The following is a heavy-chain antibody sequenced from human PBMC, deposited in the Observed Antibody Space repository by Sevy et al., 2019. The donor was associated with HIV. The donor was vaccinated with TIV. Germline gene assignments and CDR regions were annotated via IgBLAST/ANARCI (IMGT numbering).Heavy chain of an antibody. Sequence: GGSLRLSCAASGFTFSKYSMSWVRQPPGKGLEWVSTLSFGCGEINYADSVKGRFTISNGNSKSSVSLQMNNLGPEDTAVYYGAREGCTKPHDYWGQGTLVTVSS. J-gene: IGHJ4*02. CDR1: GFTFSKYS. CDR2: LSFGCGEI. V-gene: IGHV3-23*01. CDR3: AREGCTKPHDY. D-gene: IGHD2-8*01.